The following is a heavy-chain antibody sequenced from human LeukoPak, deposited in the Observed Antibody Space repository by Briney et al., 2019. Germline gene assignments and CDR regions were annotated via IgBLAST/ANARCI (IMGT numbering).Heavy chain of an antibody. CDR3: ARDLRMGSGFDY. V-gene: IGHV1-69*13. CDR1: GGTFSSYA. Sequence: ASVKVSCKASGGTFSSYAISWVRQAPGQGLEWMGGIIPIFGTANYAQKFQGRVTITADESTSTAYMELSSLRSEDTAVYYCARDLRMGSGFDYWGQGTLVTVSS. CDR2: IIPIFGTA. J-gene: IGHJ4*02. D-gene: IGHD6-19*01.